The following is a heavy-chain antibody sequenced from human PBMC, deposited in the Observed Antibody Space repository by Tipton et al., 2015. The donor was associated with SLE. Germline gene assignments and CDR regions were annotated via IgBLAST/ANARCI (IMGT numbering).Heavy chain of an antibody. V-gene: IGHV4-61*10. CDR3: ARAGGGDSNWFDP. CDR2: IYNSGIT. J-gene: IGHJ5*02. Sequence: GLVKPSGTLSLTCTVSGDSFSSGSSSWNWVRQPAGKGLEWIGLIYNSGITNYNPSLQSRVTLSVDMSKNQFSLKLSSVTAADTAVYYCARAGGGDSNWFDPWGQGTLVTVSS. CDR1: GDSFSSGSSS. D-gene: IGHD2-21*01.